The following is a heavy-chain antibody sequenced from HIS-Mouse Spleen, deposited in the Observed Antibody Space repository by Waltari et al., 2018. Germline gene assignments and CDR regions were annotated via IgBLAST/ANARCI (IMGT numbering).Heavy chain of an antibody. V-gene: IGHV3-30*04. Sequence: PGRSLRLSCAASGFTFSSYAMHWVRQAPGKGLEWVAVISYDGSNKYYADSVKGRFTISRDNSKNTLYLQMNSLRAEDTAVYYCARRYSGYDLGYWGQGTLVTVSS. CDR1: GFTFSSYA. J-gene: IGHJ4*02. CDR3: ARRYSGYDLGY. CDR2: ISYDGSNK. D-gene: IGHD5-12*01.